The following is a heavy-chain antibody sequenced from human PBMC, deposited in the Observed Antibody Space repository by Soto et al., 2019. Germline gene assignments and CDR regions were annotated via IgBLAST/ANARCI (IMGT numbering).Heavy chain of an antibody. V-gene: IGHV5-51*01. D-gene: IGHD6-19*01. Sequence: EVQLVQSGAEVKKPGDSLKISCKGSGYSFTKYWIGWVRQMPGKGLELMGSIYPGDSATTYNPSFKGQVTISADKSISTAYLQWSSLKASDTAMFFCARHEEYSSGWSAISYACDIWGLGTMVTVSS. CDR1: GYSFTKYW. J-gene: IGHJ3*02. CDR2: IYPGDSAT. CDR3: ARHEEYSSGWSAISYACDI.